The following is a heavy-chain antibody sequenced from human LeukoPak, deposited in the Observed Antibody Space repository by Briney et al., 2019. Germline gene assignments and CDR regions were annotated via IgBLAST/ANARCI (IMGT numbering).Heavy chain of an antibody. Sequence: GGSLRLSCAASGFTFDDYAMHWVRQAPGKGLEWVSGISWNSGSIGYADSVKGRFTISRDNAKNSLYLQMNSLRSEDTAVYYCARNYDSSGYSTPYYYYGMDVWGQGTTVTVSS. CDR2: ISWNSGSI. CDR1: GFTFDDYA. V-gene: IGHV3-9*01. CDR3: ARNYDSSGYSTPYYYYGMDV. D-gene: IGHD3-22*01. J-gene: IGHJ6*02.